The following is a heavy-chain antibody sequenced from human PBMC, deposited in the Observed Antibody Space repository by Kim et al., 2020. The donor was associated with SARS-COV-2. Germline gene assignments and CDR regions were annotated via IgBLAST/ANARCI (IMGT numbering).Heavy chain of an antibody. Sequence: GGSLRLSCAASGFTFSSYAMHWVRQAPGKGLEWVAVISYDGSNKYYADSVKGRFTISRDNSKNTLYLQMNSLRAEDTAVYYCARDRWLGYFDLLLESYYYYGMDVWGQGTTVTVSS. CDR1: GFTFSSYA. V-gene: IGHV3-30*04. CDR3: ARDRWLGYFDLLLESYYYYGMDV. D-gene: IGHD3-9*01. J-gene: IGHJ6*02. CDR2: ISYDGSNK.